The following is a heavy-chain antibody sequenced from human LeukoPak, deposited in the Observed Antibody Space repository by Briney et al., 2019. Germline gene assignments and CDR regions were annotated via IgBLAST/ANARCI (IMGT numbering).Heavy chain of an antibody. CDR2: ISGSAGST. V-gene: IGHV3-23*01. CDR3: AKGRAKATVTAGDH. J-gene: IGHJ4*02. Sequence: PGGSLRLSCEASGFTFSSYAMSWVRQAPGKGLEWVSAISGSAGSTHYADSVKGRFTISRDNSKNTLYLQMDSLRADDTAVYYCAKGRAKATVTAGDHWGQGTLAAVSS. D-gene: IGHD4-17*01. CDR1: GFTFSSYA.